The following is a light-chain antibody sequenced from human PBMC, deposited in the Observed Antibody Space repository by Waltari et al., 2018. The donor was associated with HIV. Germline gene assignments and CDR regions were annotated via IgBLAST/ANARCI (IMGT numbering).Light chain of an antibody. V-gene: IGLV1-44*01. CDR3: AAWDDSLNAWV. J-gene: IGLJ3*02. CDR1: SSNIGSNI. CDR2: SNN. Sequence: QSVLTQPPSASGTPGQRVSISCSGSSSNIGSNIVNWYQLLPGTAPKLLIYSNNQRPSGVPDRFSGSKSGTSASLAISGLQSEDEADYYCAAWDDSLNAWVFGGGTKLTVL.